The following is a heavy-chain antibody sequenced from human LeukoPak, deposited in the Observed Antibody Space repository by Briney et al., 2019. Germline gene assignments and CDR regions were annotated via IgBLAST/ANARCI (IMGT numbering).Heavy chain of an antibody. J-gene: IGHJ3*02. CDR2: IYYSGST. CDR3: ASSRPGIYYDSSGYDAFDI. D-gene: IGHD3-22*01. V-gene: IGHV4-59*01. Sequence: SETLSLTCTVPGGSISSYYWSWIRQPPGKGLEWIGYIYYSGSTNYNPSLKSRVTISVDTSKNQFSLKLSSVTAADTAVYYCASSRPGIYYDSSGYDAFDIWGQGTMVTVSS. CDR1: GGSISSYY.